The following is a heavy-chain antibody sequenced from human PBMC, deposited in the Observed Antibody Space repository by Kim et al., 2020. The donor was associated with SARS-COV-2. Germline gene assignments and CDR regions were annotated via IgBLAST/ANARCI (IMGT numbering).Heavy chain of an antibody. Sequence: GGSLRLSCAASGFTFSTSAMHWVRQAPGKGLEWVAVIAYDGSNKYYADSVKGRFTISRDNSKNTLYLQMNSLRAEDTAVYYCARSSGYSFFDIWGQGTMVTVSS. CDR2: IAYDGSNK. CDR3: ARSSGYSFFDI. V-gene: IGHV3-30*04. J-gene: IGHJ3*02. D-gene: IGHD3-22*01. CDR1: GFTFSTSA.